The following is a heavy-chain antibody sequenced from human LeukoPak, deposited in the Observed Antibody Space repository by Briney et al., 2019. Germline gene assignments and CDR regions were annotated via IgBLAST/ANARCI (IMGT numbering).Heavy chain of an antibody. J-gene: IGHJ5*01. D-gene: IGHD3-3*01. CDR2: IYYSGST. Sequence: PSETLSLTCTVSGGSISSGGYYWSWIRQHPGTGLEWIGYIYYSGSTYYNPSLKSRVTISVDTSKNQFSLKLSSVTAADTAVYYCARVLSHKYYDFWSGYVCGWFDPWGQGTLVTVSS. CDR3: ARVLSHKYYDFWSGYVCGWFDP. CDR1: GGSISSGGYY. V-gene: IGHV4-31*03.